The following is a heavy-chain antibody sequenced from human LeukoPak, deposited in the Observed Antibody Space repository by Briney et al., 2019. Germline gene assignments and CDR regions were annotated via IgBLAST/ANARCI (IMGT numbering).Heavy chain of an antibody. V-gene: IGHV4-39*07. CDR1: DGSISTSNYY. J-gene: IGHJ4*02. D-gene: IGHD5-12*01. Sequence: PSETLSLTCTVSDGSISTSNYYWAWIRQPPGKGLEWIGSIYYSGSTYYNPSLKSRVTISVDTSKNQFSLKLSSVTAADTAVYYCAIYSGYAFDYWGQGTLVTVSS. CDR2: IYYSGST. CDR3: AIYSGYAFDY.